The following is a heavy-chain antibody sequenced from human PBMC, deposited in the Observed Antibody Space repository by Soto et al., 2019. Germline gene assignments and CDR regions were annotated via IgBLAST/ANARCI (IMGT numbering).Heavy chain of an antibody. V-gene: IGHV4-30-2*01. D-gene: IGHD3-9*01. CDR2: VYHSGST. Sequence: LSLTCAVSGGSISSGGYSWSWIRPPPGKGLEWIGYVYHSGSTYYNPSLKSRVTISVDRXXXXXXLXLXSXTXADTXVYYCARDDILTGYYGFDPWGQGTLVTVSS. J-gene: IGHJ5*02. CDR3: ARDDILTGYYGFDP. CDR1: GGSISSGGYS.